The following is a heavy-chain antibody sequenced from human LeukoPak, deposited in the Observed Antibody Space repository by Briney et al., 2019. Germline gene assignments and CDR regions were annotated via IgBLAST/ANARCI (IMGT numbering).Heavy chain of an antibody. Sequence: SETLSLTCAVSGYSISSGYYWGWMRQPPGKGLEWIGSIYHSGSTYYNPSLESRVTISVDTSKNQFSLKLSSVTAADTAVYYCARSVAGSFYWGQGTLVTVSS. CDR3: ARSVAGSFY. CDR2: IYHSGST. D-gene: IGHD6-19*01. V-gene: IGHV4-38-2*01. J-gene: IGHJ4*02. CDR1: GYSISSGYY.